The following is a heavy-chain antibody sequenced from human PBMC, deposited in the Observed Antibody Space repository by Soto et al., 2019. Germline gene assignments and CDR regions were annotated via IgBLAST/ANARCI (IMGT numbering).Heavy chain of an antibody. Sequence: ASVKVSCKVSGYTLTELSMHWVRQAPGKGLEWMGGFDPEDGETIYAQKFQGRVTMTEDTSTDTAYMELSSLRSEDPAVYYCATDTAVAGSFSFDYWGQGTLVTVSS. CDR1: GYTLTELS. CDR2: FDPEDGET. D-gene: IGHD6-19*01. V-gene: IGHV1-24*01. CDR3: ATDTAVAGSFSFDY. J-gene: IGHJ4*02.